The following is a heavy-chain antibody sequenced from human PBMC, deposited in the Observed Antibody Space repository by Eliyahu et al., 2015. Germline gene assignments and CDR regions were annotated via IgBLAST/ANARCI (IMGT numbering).Heavy chain of an antibody. Sequence: EVQLVESGGGLVQPGRSLRLSCTASGFPFGXXAMNWVRQAPGKGLEWVGFIRSKPYGGTTENAASVKGRFTISRDDSKSIAYLQMNSLKTEDTAVYYCTRAGPLYCGGDCYSGYWGQGTLVTVSS. CDR3: TRAGPLYCGGDCYSGY. CDR1: GFPFGXXA. V-gene: IGHV3-49*04. D-gene: IGHD2-21*01. CDR2: IRSKPYGGTT. J-gene: IGHJ4*02.